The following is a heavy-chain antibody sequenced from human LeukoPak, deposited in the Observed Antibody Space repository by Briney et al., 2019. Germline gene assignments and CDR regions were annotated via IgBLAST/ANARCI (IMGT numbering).Heavy chain of an antibody. V-gene: IGHV1-2*02. J-gene: IGHJ5*02. CDR1: GYTFTGYY. D-gene: IGHD3-22*01. CDR2: INPNSGDT. Sequence: APVKVSCKASGYTFTGYYMHWVRQAPGQGLEWMGWINPNSGDTNYAQKFQGRVTMTRDTSISTAYMELSRLRSDDTAVYYCARDLTMIGGGFDPWGQGTLVTVSS. CDR3: ARDLTMIGGGFDP.